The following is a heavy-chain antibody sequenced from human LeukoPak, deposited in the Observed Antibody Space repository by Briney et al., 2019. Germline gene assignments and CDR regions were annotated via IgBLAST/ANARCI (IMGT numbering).Heavy chain of an antibody. Sequence: SETLSLTCTVSGGSISSGGYYWSWIRQHPGKGLEWIGYIYYSGSTYYNPSLKSRVTTSVDTSKNQFSLKLSSVTAADTAVYYCARDGPAENYCSGGSCYSGGYYYGMDVWGQGTTVTVSS. J-gene: IGHJ6*02. CDR1: GGSISSGGYY. CDR2: IYYSGST. D-gene: IGHD2-15*01. V-gene: IGHV4-31*03. CDR3: ARDGPAENYCSGGSCYSGGYYYGMDV.